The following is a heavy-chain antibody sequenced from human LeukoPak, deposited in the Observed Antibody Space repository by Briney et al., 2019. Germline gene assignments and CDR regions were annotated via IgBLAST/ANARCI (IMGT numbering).Heavy chain of an antibody. CDR2: IYYSGST. CDR1: GGSISSYY. CDR3: AIAYDFWSGYYPY. Sequence: PSETLSLTXTVSGGSISSYYWSWIGQPPGKGLEWIGYIYYSGSTNYNPSLKSRVTISVDTSKNQFSLKLSSVTAADTAVYYCAIAYDFWSGYYPYWGQGTLVTVSS. D-gene: IGHD3-3*01. V-gene: IGHV4-59*01. J-gene: IGHJ4*02.